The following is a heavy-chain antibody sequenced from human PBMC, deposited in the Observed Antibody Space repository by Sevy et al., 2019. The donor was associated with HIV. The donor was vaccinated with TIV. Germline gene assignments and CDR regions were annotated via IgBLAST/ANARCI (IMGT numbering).Heavy chain of an antibody. CDR3: ARGSGGSLTDWFDP. CDR2: IKQDGSEK. J-gene: IGHJ5*02. D-gene: IGHD3-9*01. CDR1: GFTFSSYW. Sequence: GGSLRLSCAASGFTFSSYWMSWVRQAPGKGLEWVANIKQDGSEKYYVDSVKGRFTISRDKAKNSLYLQMNSLRAEDTAVYYCARGSGGSLTDWFDPWGQGTLVTVSS. V-gene: IGHV3-7*01.